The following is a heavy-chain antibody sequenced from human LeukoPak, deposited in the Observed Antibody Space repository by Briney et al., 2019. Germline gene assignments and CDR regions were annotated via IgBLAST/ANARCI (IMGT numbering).Heavy chain of an antibody. Sequence: GGSLRLSCAASGFTFSSYWMSWVRQAPGKGLEWVANIKQDGSGKYYVDSVKGRFTISRDNAKNSLYLQMNSLRAEDTAVYYCARDGMVRGVITALFYFDYWGQGTLVTVSS. CDR3: ARDGMVRGVITALFYFDY. D-gene: IGHD3-10*01. V-gene: IGHV3-7*01. J-gene: IGHJ4*02. CDR1: GFTFSSYW. CDR2: IKQDGSGK.